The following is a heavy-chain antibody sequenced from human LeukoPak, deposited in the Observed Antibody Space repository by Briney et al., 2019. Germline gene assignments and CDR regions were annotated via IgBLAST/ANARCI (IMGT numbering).Heavy chain of an antibody. CDR3: ARTGITMIVDYFDY. J-gene: IGHJ4*02. V-gene: IGHV4-30-4*01. CDR2: IYYSGST. CDR1: GGSISSGDYY. D-gene: IGHD3-22*01. Sequence: SETLSLTCTVSGGSISSGDYYWSWIRQPPGKGLEWIGYIYYSGSTYYNPSLKSRVTISVDTSKNQFSLKLSSVTAADTAVYYCARTGITMIVDYFDYWGQGTLVTVSS.